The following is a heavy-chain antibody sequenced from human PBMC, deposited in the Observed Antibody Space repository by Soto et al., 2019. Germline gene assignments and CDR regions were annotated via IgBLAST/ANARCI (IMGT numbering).Heavy chain of an antibody. V-gene: IGHV3-33*01. D-gene: IGHD5-12*01. CDR3: ARDTTRDGYNFGN. CDR1: GFTFSSYG. J-gene: IGHJ4*02. Sequence: GGSLTLSCAASGFTFSSYGMHWVGQAPGKGLEWVAVIWYDGSNKYHGDSVKGRFTISRDNSKNTLYLHMSSLRAEDTAVYFCARDTTRDGYNFGNWGQGTLVTSPQ. CDR2: IWYDGSNK.